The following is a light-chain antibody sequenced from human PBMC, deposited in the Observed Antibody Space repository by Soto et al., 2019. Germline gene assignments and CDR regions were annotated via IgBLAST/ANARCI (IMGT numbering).Light chain of an antibody. Sequence: DIQMTQSPSSLSASVGDRVPITCQASQDISNYLNWYQQKPGQAPKLLIYDASNLETGVPSRFSGSRSGTDFTFTISNLQPEDIATYYCQQYDNLPSITFGQGTRLEIK. CDR1: QDISNY. J-gene: IGKJ5*01. CDR3: QQYDNLPSIT. CDR2: DAS. V-gene: IGKV1-33*01.